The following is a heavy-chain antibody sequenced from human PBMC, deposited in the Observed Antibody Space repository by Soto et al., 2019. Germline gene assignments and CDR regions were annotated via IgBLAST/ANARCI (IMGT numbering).Heavy chain of an antibody. J-gene: IGHJ6*02. CDR1: GFTFDDYA. V-gene: IGHV3-9*01. Sequence: GGSLRLSCAASGFTFDDYAMHWVRQAPGKGLEWVSGISWNSGSIGYADSVKGRFTISRDNAKNSLYLQMNSLRAEDTALYYCAKENSSSWLNYYYYGMDVWGQGTTVTVSS. CDR2: ISWNSGSI. CDR3: AKENSSSWLNYYYYGMDV. D-gene: IGHD6-13*01.